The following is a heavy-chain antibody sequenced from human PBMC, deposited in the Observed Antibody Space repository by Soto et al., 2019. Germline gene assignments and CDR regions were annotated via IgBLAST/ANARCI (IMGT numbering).Heavy chain of an antibody. CDR2: IYYSGST. J-gene: IGHJ5*02. Sequence: SETLSLTCTVSGGSISSGGYYWSWIRQHPGKGLEWIGYIYYSGSTYYNPSLKSRVTISVDTSKNQFSLKLSSVTAADTAVYYCARRLGAFGVVIRSGFDPWGQGTLVTVSS. V-gene: IGHV4-31*03. D-gene: IGHD3-3*01. CDR3: ARRLGAFGVVIRSGFDP. CDR1: GGSISSGGYY.